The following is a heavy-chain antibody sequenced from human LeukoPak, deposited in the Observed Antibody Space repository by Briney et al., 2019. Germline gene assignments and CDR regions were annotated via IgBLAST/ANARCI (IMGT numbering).Heavy chain of an antibody. CDR2: INSDSGGT. CDR3: ARPYWGGGSCHDYFDY. D-gene: IGHD2-15*01. Sequence: ASVKVSCKTSGYTFNDYYMHWVRQAPGQGLEWMGWINSDSGGTIYAQKFQGRVTMTRDTSISTAYLELSSLRYDDTAVYYCARPYWGGGSCHDYFDYWGKGTLVTVS. CDR1: GYTFNDYY. J-gene: IGHJ4*02. V-gene: IGHV1-2*02.